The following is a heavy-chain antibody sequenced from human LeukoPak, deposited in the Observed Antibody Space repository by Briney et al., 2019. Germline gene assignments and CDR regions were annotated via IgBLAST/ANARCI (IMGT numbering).Heavy chain of an antibody. J-gene: IGHJ4*02. D-gene: IGHD1-26*01. CDR2: ISYGGAT. Sequence: PSETLSLTCSVSNGSISTYYWSWIRQSPGKGLEWIGYISYGGATTYNPSLKRRVTISVDSPKNHFSLRLTSLTAADTALYYCARHGGTLDYFDSWGPGSLVPVSS. CDR1: NGSISTYY. V-gene: IGHV4-59*08. CDR3: ARHGGTLDYFDS.